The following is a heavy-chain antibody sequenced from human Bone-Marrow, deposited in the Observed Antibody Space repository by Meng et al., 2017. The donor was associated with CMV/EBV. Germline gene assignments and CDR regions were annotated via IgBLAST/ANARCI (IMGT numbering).Heavy chain of an antibody. V-gene: IGHV3-73*01. CDR1: GFTFSGSA. J-gene: IGHJ3*02. Sequence: GESLKISCAASGFTFSGSAMHWVRQASGKGLEWVGRIRSKANSYATAYAASVKGRFTISRDDSKNTLYLQMNSLRAEDTAVYYCARESAVVTGNDAFDIWGQGTMVTVSS. CDR2: IRSKANSYAT. CDR3: ARESAVVTGNDAFDI. D-gene: IGHD2-21*02.